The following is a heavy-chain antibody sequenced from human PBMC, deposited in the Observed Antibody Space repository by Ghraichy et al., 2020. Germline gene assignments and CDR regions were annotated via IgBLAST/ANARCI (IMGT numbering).Heavy chain of an antibody. CDR3: ASGDLDCSGGSCPFDY. CDR2: ISSSSSFI. V-gene: IGHV3-21*01. Sequence: GGSLRLSCAASGFIFSSYSMNWVRQAPGKGLEWVSSISSSSSFIFYADSVKGRFTISRDNAKNSLYLQMDSLKAEDTAVYYCASGDLDCSGGSCPFDYWGQGTLVTVSS. CDR1: GFIFSSYS. J-gene: IGHJ4*02. D-gene: IGHD2-15*01.